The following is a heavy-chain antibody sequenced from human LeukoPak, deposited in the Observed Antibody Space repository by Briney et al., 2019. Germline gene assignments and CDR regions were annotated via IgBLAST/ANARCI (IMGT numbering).Heavy chain of an antibody. J-gene: IGHJ3*02. D-gene: IGHD3-10*01. CDR2: IYYSGST. CDR3: ARTRGGATMVRGVIAKYAFDI. CDR1: GGSISSGDYY. Sequence: SQTLSLTCTVSGGSISSGDYYWSWIRQPPGKGLEWIGCIYYSGSTYYNPSLKSRVTISVDTSKNQFSLKLSSVTAADTAVYYCARTRGGATMVRGVIAKYAFDIWGQGTMVTVSS. V-gene: IGHV4-30-4*08.